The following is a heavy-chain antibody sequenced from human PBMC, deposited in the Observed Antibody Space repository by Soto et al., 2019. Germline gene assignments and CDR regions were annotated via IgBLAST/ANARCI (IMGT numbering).Heavy chain of an antibody. CDR1: GFTFGNYW. J-gene: IGHJ3*02. CDR3: ARDVNYGDGTAYYDVFDI. V-gene: IGHV3-7*05. CDR2: IRGDGSRE. Sequence: DVQLVESGGDLVQPGGSLRLSCAASGFTFGNYWMAWVRQAPGKGLGWVANIRGDGSREYYLDSVRGRFSVSRDNAQESLYLQMTGLRVEDTAVYYCARDVNYGDGTAYYDVFDIWGQGTVVTVSS. D-gene: IGHD4-17*01.